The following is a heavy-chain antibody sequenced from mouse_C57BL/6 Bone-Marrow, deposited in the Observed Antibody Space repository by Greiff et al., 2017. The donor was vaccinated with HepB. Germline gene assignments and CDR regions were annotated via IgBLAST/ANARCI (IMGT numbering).Heavy chain of an antibody. V-gene: IGHV1-50*01. CDR1: GYTFTSYW. J-gene: IGHJ3*01. Sequence: QVQLQQPGAELVKPGASVKLSCKASGYTFTSYWMQWVKQRPGQGLEWIGEIDPSDSYTNYNQKFKGKATLTVDTSSSTAYMQLSSLTSEDSAVYYCARPGGSEFAYWGQGTLVTVSA. D-gene: IGHD1-1*01. CDR2: IDPSDSYT. CDR3: ARPGGSEFAY.